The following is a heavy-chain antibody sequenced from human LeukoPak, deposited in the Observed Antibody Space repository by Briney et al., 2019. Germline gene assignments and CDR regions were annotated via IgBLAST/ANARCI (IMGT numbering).Heavy chain of an antibody. CDR2: ISWNSGSI. D-gene: IGHD5-18*01. J-gene: IGHJ4*02. V-gene: IGHV3-9*01. CDR3: ARVWVRGYSYGNFDY. Sequence: GGSLRLSCAASGFTFDDYAMHWVRQAPGKGLEWVSGISWNSGSIGYADSVKGRFTISRDNAKNSLYLQMNSLRAEDTAFYYCARVWVRGYSYGNFDYWGQGTLVTVSS. CDR1: GFTFDDYA.